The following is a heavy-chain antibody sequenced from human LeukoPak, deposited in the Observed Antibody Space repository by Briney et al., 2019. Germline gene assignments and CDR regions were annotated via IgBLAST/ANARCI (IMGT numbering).Heavy chain of an antibody. CDR3: ARGGPKQLGRHFDY. J-gene: IGHJ4*02. CDR1: GGSFSGYY. CDR2: INHSGST. V-gene: IGHV4-34*01. D-gene: IGHD6-13*01. Sequence: ASETLSLTCGVYGGSFSGYYWSWIRQPPGKGLEWIGEINHSGSTNYNPSLKSRVTISVDTSKNQFSLKLSSVTAADTAVYYCARGGPKQLGRHFDYWGKGTLVTVSS.